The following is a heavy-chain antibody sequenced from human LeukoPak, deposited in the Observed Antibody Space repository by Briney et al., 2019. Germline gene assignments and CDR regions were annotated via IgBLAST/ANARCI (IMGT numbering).Heavy chain of an antibody. CDR3: ARDRSQWLVRWFDP. CDR1: GGSISSSSYY. D-gene: IGHD6-19*01. J-gene: IGHJ5*02. V-gene: IGHV4-39*07. Sequence: SETLSLTCTVSGGSISSSSYYWGWIRQPPGKGLEWTGSIYYSGSTYYNPSLKSRVTISVDTSKNQFSLKLSSVTAADTAVYYCARDRSQWLVRWFDPWGQGTLVTVSS. CDR2: IYYSGST.